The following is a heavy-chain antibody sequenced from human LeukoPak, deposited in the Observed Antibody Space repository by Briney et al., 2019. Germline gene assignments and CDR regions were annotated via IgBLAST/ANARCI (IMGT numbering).Heavy chain of an antibody. V-gene: IGHV3-48*03. Sequence: PGGSLRLSCVASGFTFSSYEMNWVRQAPGKGLEWVSYISSSGSTIYYADSVKGRFTISRDNAKNSLYLQMNSLRAEDTAVYYCARDLNCSGGSCYRLFDYWGQGTLVTVSS. J-gene: IGHJ4*02. D-gene: IGHD2-15*01. CDR3: ARDLNCSGGSCYRLFDY. CDR2: ISSSGSTI. CDR1: GFTFSSYE.